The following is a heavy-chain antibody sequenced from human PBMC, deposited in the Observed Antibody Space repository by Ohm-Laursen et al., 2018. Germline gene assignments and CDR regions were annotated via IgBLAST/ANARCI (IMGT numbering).Heavy chain of an antibody. CDR1: GFTFDDHY. V-gene: IGHV3-72*01. J-gene: IGHJ5*02. CDR3: STDHFS. D-gene: IGHD2/OR15-2a*01. Sequence: SLRLSCTASGFTFDDHYMDWVRQAPGKGLELVARSRDKANSYTTAYVASVKGRFSISRDDSENSLYLQMNSLKTEDTGVYYCSTDHFSWGQGTLVTVSS. CDR2: SRDKANSYTT.